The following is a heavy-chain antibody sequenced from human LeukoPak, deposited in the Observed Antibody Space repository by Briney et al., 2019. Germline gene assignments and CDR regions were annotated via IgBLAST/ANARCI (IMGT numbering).Heavy chain of an antibody. V-gene: IGHV3-53*01. CDR2: IYSGGST. CDR3: ARDRGSSGHLYFDY. D-gene: IGHD6-19*01. J-gene: IGHJ4*02. CDR1: GFTVSSNY. Sequence: PGGSLRLSCAASGFTVSSNYMSWVRQAPGKGLEWVSVIYSGGSTYYADSVKGRFTISRDNSRNTLYLQMNSLRAEDTAVYYCARDRGSSGHLYFDYWGQGTLVTVAS.